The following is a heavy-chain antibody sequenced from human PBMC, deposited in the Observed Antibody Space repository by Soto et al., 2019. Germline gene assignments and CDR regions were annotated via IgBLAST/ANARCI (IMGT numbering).Heavy chain of an antibody. CDR3: ARDTYYFGSSSDGLDT. D-gene: IGHD3-22*01. CDR1: GGSISSSSYY. Sequence: SETLSLTCTVSGGSISSSSYYWGWIRQPPGKGLEWIGSIYYSGSTYYNPSLKSRVTISVDTSKNQFSLKMISVTAADTALYYCARDTYYFGSSSDGLDTWGPGTLVTVSS. J-gene: IGHJ5*02. V-gene: IGHV4-39*07. CDR2: IYYSGST.